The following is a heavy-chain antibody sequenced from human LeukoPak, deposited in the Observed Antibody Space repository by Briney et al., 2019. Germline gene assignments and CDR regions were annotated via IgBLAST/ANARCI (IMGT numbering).Heavy chain of an antibody. J-gene: IGHJ4*02. CDR1: GGSISSGGYY. CDR2: IYYSGST. V-gene: IGHV4-31*03. CDR3: AKDSAIAGVDY. D-gene: IGHD6-13*01. Sequence: SQTLSLTCTVSGGSISSGGYYWSWIRQHPGKGLEWIGYIYYSGSTYYNPSLKSRVTISVDTSKNQFSLKLSSVTTADTAVYYCAKDSAIAGVDYWGQGTLVTVSS.